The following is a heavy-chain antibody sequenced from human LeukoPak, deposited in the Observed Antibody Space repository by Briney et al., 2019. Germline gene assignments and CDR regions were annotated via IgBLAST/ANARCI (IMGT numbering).Heavy chain of an antibody. J-gene: IGHJ5*02. CDR1: GYTLTELS. Sequence: ASVKVSCKVSGYTLTELSMHWVRQAPGKGLEWMGGFDPEDGETIYAQKFQGRVTITADESTSTAYMELSSLRSEDTAVYYCARVEKYTTSGPTDPWGQGTLVTVSS. CDR3: ARVEKYTTSGPTDP. CDR2: FDPEDGET. D-gene: IGHD6-13*01. V-gene: IGHV1-24*01.